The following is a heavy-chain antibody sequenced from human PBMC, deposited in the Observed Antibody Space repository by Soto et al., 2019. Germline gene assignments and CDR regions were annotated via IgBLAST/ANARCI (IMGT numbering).Heavy chain of an antibody. J-gene: IGHJ4*02. CDR1: EFTVSRNY. CDR2: IYSGGST. CDR3: AKDAAFDY. Sequence: PGGSLRLPCAACEFTVSRNYMSWVGQPPGDGLEWVSVIYSGGSTYYADSVKGRFTISRDNSKNTLYLQMNSRRAEHRDEYACAKDAAFDYWGQGTLVTV. V-gene: IGHV3-53*01.